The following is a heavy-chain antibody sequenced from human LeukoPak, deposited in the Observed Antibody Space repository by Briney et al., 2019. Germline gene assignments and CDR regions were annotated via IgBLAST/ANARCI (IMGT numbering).Heavy chain of an antibody. CDR1: GGSFSGYY. J-gene: IGHJ4*02. CDR2: INHRGST. CDR3: ARDSWFGELLFDY. Sequence: SETLSLTCAVYGGSFSGYYWSWIPHPPGKGLEWIGEINHRGSTNYNPSHKSRVTISVGTSKNQFSLKLSSVTAADTAVYYCARDSWFGELLFDYWGQGTLVTVSS. V-gene: IGHV4-34*01. D-gene: IGHD3-10*01.